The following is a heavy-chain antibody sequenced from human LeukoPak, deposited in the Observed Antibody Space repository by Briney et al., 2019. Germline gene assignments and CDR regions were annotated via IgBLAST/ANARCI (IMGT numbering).Heavy chain of an antibody. V-gene: IGHV3-30-3*01. D-gene: IGHD6-13*01. CDR2: ISYDGSNK. CDR1: GFTFSSYA. J-gene: IGHJ6*02. CDR3: ASHFSSSHYYYCGMDV. Sequence: GGSLRLSCAASGFTFSSYAMHWVRQAPGKGLEWVAVISYDGSNKYYADSVKGRFTISRDNSKNTLYLQMNSLRAEDTAVYYCASHFSSSHYYYCGMDVWGQGTTVTVSS.